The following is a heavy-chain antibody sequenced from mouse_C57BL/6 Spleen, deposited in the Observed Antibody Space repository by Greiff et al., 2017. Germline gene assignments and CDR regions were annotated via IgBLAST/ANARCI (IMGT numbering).Heavy chain of an antibody. D-gene: IGHD1-1*01. CDR2: IWSGGST. Sequence: QVQLKQSGPGLVQPSQSLSITCTVSGFSLTSYGVHWVRQSPGKGLEWLGVIWSGGSTDYNAAFISRLSISKDNSKSQVFFKMNSLQADDTAIYYCARITTVVAPAFDVWGTGTTVTVSS. J-gene: IGHJ1*03. CDR3: ARITTVVAPAFDV. V-gene: IGHV2-2*01. CDR1: GFSLTSYG.